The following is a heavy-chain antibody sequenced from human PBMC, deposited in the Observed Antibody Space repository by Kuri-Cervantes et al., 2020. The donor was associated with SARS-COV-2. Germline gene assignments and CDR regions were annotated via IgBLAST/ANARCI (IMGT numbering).Heavy chain of an antibody. V-gene: IGHV1-18*04. CDR3: ARKFDYGDKWFDP. D-gene: IGHD4-17*01. J-gene: IGHJ5*02. CDR1: GVTFSTFD. Sequence: ASVKVSCKASGVTFSTFDMSWVRLAPGQGLEWMGWINCFNGDTFYAQKLQGRVTLTTDTSTNTVFMELRSLTPGDTAVYYCARKFDYGDKWFDPWGQGTLVTVSS. CDR2: INCFNGDT.